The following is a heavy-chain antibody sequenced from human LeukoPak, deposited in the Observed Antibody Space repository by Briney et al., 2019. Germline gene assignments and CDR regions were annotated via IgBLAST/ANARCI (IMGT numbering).Heavy chain of an antibody. D-gene: IGHD3-22*01. CDR3: VRHDYYDSLYWFDP. CDR2: IDYSGTT. Sequence: SETLSLTCIVSGGSISRSNYYWSWIRQPPGKGPEWIGTIDYSGTTYYNPSLKSRLTISVDTSKNQFSLKLSSVTAADTAVYYCVRHDYYDSLYWFDPWGQGTLITVSS. V-gene: IGHV4-39*01. J-gene: IGHJ5*02. CDR1: GGSISRSNYY.